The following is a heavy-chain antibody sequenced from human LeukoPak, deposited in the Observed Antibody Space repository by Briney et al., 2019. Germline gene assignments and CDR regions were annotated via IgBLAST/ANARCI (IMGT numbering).Heavy chain of an antibody. J-gene: IGHJ3*02. Sequence: ASVKVSCTASGYTFTGYYMHWVRQAPGQGLEWMGWINPNSGGTNYAQKFQGRVTMTRDTSISTAYMELSRLRSDDTAVYYCARVPYCGGDCSAAFDIWGQGTMVTVSS. V-gene: IGHV1-2*02. CDR1: GYTFTGYY. D-gene: IGHD2-21*02. CDR3: ARVPYCGGDCSAAFDI. CDR2: INPNSGGT.